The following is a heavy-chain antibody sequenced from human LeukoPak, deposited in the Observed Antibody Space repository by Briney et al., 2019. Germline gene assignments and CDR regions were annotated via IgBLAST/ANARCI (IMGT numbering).Heavy chain of an antibody. CDR3: ARNTVNYYDSSGYYYGYMDV. J-gene: IGHJ6*03. CDR2: IIPIFGTA. D-gene: IGHD3-22*01. CDR1: GGTFSSYA. V-gene: IGHV1-69*13. Sequence: SVKVSCRASGGTFSSYAISWVRQAPGQGLEWMGGIIPIFGTANYAQKFQGRVTITADESTSTAYMELSSLRSEDTAVYYCARNTVNYYDSSGYYYGYMDVWGKGTTVTVSS.